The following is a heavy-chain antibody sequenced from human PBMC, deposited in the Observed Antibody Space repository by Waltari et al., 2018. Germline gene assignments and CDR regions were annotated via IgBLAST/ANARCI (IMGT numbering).Heavy chain of an antibody. CDR2: LSYKGAT. D-gene: IGHD5-12*01. J-gene: IGHJ3*01. CDR1: GGSITTNRHY. Sequence: QLQLQESGPGLVKPSETLSLTCSVSGGSITTNRHYWGWSRQPPGQGLEWTATLSYKGATSPSPSIGSRLTMSRDTSKNQLSLTLGSVTAADTSVYFCATYIGASIGTAAFDVWGQGTMVTVSS. CDR3: ATYIGASIGTAAFDV. V-gene: IGHV4-39*01.